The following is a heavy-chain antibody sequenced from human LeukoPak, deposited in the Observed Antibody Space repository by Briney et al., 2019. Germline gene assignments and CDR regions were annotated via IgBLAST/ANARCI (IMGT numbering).Heavy chain of an antibody. J-gene: IGHJ5*02. CDR2: IGTAGDT. CDR3: ARDWVCSSTTCYIS. D-gene: IGHD2-2*02. CDR1: GFTFSSYD. V-gene: IGHV3-13*01. Sequence: GGSLRLSCAASGFTFSSYDMHWVRHATGKGLEWVSAIGTAGDTYYPGSVKGRFTISRDNAKNSLYLQMNSLRADDTAVYYCARDWVCSSTTCYISWGQGTLVTVSS.